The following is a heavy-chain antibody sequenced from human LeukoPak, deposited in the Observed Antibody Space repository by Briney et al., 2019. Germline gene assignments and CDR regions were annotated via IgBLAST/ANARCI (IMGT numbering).Heavy chain of an antibody. J-gene: IGHJ6*03. D-gene: IGHD6-19*01. CDR2: ISSSASII. CDR1: GFTFSAYY. V-gene: IGHV3-11*04. Sequence: GGSLRLSCAASGFTFSAYYMTWIRQAPGKGLEWVSYISSSASIIYYSDSVKGRFTISRDNAKNSLYLQMNSLRDEDTAVYYCARGDSSVPDYYYYMDVWGKGTTVTISS. CDR3: ARGDSSVPDYYYYMDV.